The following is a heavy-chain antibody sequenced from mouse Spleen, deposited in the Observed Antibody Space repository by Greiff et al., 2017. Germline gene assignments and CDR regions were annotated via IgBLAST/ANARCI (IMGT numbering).Heavy chain of an antibody. CDR3: ARDYYDGSYVSYWYFDV. D-gene: IGHD1-1*01. Sequence: VQLQQSGAELAKPGASVKLSCTASGYTFTSYWMHWVKQRPGQGLEWIGYINPSSGYTKYNQKFKDKATLTADKSSSTAYMQLSSLTYEDSAVYYCARDYYDGSYVSYWYFDVWGAGTTVTVSS. CDR2: INPSSGYT. J-gene: IGHJ1*01. V-gene: IGHV1-7*01. CDR1: GYTFTSYW.